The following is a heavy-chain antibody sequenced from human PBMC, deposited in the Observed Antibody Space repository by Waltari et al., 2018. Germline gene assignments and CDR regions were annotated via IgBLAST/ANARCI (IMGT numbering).Heavy chain of an antibody. V-gene: IGHV3-49*04. D-gene: IGHD3-3*01. CDR3: TRLHITSFGVASDYFDL. CDR1: GFTFGDSA. CDR2: IRSKAFGGTT. Sequence: EVQLVESGGGLVQPGRSLRLSCTASGFTFGDSAMSWVRQAPGKGLEWVGFIRSKAFGGTTQYAASVKGRCTISRDDSKSIAYLQMSSLKTEDTAVYYCTRLHITSFGVASDYFDLWGRGTLVTVSS. J-gene: IGHJ2*01.